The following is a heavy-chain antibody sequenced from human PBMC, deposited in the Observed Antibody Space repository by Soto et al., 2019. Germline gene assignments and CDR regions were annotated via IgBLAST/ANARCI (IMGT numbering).Heavy chain of an antibody. Sequence: PGGYLRLSCAASGFTFSSYGMHWERQTPGKGLEWVAVIWYDGSNKYYADSVKGRFTIYRDNSKNTLYLQMNSLRAEDRAVYYCARAYFGGEFNLRPGSFD. CDR2: IWYDGSNK. D-gene: IGHD2-21*01. J-gene: IGHJ3*01. CDR3: ARAYFGGEFNLRPGSFD. CDR1: GFTFSSYG. V-gene: IGHV3-33*01.